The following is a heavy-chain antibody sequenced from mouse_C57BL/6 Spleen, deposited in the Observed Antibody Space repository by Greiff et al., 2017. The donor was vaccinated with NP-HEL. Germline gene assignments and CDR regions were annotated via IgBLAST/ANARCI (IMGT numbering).Heavy chain of an antibody. D-gene: IGHD1-1*01. V-gene: IGHV1-52*01. CDR3: ARKTVGGYFDY. CDR2: IDPSDSET. Sequence: QVQLKQPGAELVRPGSSVKLSCKASGYTFTSYWMHWVKQRPIQGLEWIGNIDPSDSETHYNQKFKDKATLTVDKSSSTAYMQLSSLTSEDSAVYYCARKTVGGYFDYWGQGTTLTVSS. J-gene: IGHJ2*01. CDR1: GYTFTSYW.